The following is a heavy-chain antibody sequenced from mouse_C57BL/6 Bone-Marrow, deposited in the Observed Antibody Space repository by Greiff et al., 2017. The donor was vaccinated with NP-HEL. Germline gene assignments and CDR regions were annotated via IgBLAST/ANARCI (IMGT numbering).Heavy chain of an antibody. CDR2: ISSGGSYT. CDR3: ARLRQGVDY. J-gene: IGHJ2*01. D-gene: IGHD3-2*01. CDR1: GFTFSSYG. Sequence: EVKLMDSGGDLVKPGGSLKLSCAASGFTFSSYGMSWVRQTPDKGLEWVATISSGGSYTYYPDSVKGRFTISRDNAKNTLYLQLSSLKSEDTAMYYCARLRQGVDYWGQGTTLTVSS. V-gene: IGHV5-6*01.